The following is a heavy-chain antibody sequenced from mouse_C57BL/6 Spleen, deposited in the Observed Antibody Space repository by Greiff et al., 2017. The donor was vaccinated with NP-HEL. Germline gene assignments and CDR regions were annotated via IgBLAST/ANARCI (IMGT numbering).Heavy chain of an antibody. V-gene: IGHV14-2*01. D-gene: IGHD2-13*01. Sequence: EVQLQQSGAELVKPGASVKLSCTASGFNIKDYYMHWVKQRTEQGLEWNGRIDPEDGETKSAPIFQGKATITADTSSNTAYLQLSSLTSEDTAVYYCARSDSFDYWGQGTTLTVSS. CDR1: GFNIKDYY. CDR2: IDPEDGET. J-gene: IGHJ2*01. CDR3: ARSDSFDY.